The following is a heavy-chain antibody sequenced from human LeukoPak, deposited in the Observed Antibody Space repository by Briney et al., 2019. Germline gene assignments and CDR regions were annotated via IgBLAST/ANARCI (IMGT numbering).Heavy chain of an antibody. CDR1: GFTFSSYS. D-gene: IGHD5-12*01. J-gene: IGHJ4*02. V-gene: IGHV3-21*01. CDR3: ARGRDLATIYDY. CDR2: ISSSSSYI. Sequence: GGCLRLSCAASGFTFSSYSMNWVRQAPGKGLEWVSSISSSSSYIYYADSVKGRFTISRDNAKNSLYLQMNSLRAEDTAVYYCARGRDLATIYDYWGQGTLVTVSS.